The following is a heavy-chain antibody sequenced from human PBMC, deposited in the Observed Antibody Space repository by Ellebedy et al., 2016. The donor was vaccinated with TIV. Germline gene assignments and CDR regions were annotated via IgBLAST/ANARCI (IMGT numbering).Heavy chain of an antibody. V-gene: IGHV3-53*04. J-gene: IGHJ1*01. CDR3: ASFLSEDNSLYIHRYFQH. D-gene: IGHD4-23*01. CDR1: GFTVSSNY. CDR2: IYSGGST. Sequence: GESLKISXAASGFTVSSNYMSWVRQAPGKGLEWVSVIYSGGSTYYADSVKGRFTISRHNSKNTLYLQMNSLRAEDTAVYYCASFLSEDNSLYIHRYFQHWGQGTLVTVSS.